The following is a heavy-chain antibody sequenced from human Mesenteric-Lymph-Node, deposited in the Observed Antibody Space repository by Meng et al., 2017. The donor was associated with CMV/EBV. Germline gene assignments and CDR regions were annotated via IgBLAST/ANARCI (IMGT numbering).Heavy chain of an antibody. CDR3: AKESNGYDPKLYYGLNV. J-gene: IGHJ6*02. D-gene: IGHD5-12*01. V-gene: IGHV3-21*01. CDR1: FTVSSFT. Sequence: FTVSSFTMHWVRQAPGKRLEWVASISSSSAYKHYADSVGGRFSISRDNAQNSLFLALNSLTGEDTAVYYCAKESNGYDPKLYYGLNVWGQGTTVTVSS. CDR2: ISSSSAYK.